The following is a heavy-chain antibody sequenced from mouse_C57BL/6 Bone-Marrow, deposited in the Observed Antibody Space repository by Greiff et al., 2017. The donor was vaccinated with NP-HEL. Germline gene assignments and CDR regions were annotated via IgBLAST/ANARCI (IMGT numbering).Heavy chain of an antibody. CDR3: ASMITTRRYYFDY. J-gene: IGHJ2*01. CDR1: GYTFTSYW. D-gene: IGHD2-4*01. CDR2: IHPNSGST. Sequence: QVQLQHPGAELVKPGASVKLSCKASGYTFTSYWMHWVKQRPGQGLEWIGMIHPNSGSTNYNEKFKSKATLTVDKSSSTAYMQLSSLTSEDSAVYYCASMITTRRYYFDYWGQGTTLTVSS. V-gene: IGHV1-64*01.